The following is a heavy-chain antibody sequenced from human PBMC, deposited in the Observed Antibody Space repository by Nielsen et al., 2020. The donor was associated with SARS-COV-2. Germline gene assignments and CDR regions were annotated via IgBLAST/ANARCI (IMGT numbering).Heavy chain of an antibody. V-gene: IGHV4-39*07. Sequence: SETLSLTCTVSGGSITNRGSYWGWIRQPPGKGLEWIGSIFYTGTTYYNPSLKSRVTISEDTSKNQFSLNLSSVTAADTAVYYCARTTVTTAFDYWGQGTLVTVSS. CDR1: GGSITNRGSY. D-gene: IGHD4-17*01. J-gene: IGHJ4*02. CDR3: ARTTVTTAFDY. CDR2: IFYTGTT.